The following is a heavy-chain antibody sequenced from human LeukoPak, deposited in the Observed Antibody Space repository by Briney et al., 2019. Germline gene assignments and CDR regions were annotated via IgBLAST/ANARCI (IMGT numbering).Heavy chain of an antibody. CDR2: IYYTGST. V-gene: IGHV4-59*01. D-gene: IGHD3-9*01. CDR3: ATLTGYSSESWFDP. Sequence: SETLSLTCTVSGGSISSYYWSWIRQPPGKGLEWIGYIYYTGSTDYNPSLKSRVTISVDTSKNQFSLKLSSVTAADTAVYYCATLTGYSSESWFDPWGQGILVTVSS. J-gene: IGHJ5*02. CDR1: GGSISSYY.